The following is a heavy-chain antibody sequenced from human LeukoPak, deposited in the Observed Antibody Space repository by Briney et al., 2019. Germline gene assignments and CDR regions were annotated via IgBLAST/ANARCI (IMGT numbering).Heavy chain of an antibody. CDR2: IKQDGSER. D-gene: IGHD4-17*01. V-gene: IGHV3-7*03. CDR1: GFTFSSYW. CDR3: AKRFLSVTTALLDYYMDV. J-gene: IGHJ6*03. Sequence: PGGSLRLSCAASGFTFSSYWMGWVRQAPGKGLQWVANIKQDGSERYYVDSVKGRFTISRDNAKNSLYLQMNSLRAEDTAVYYCAKRFLSVTTALLDYYMDVWGKGTTVTVSS.